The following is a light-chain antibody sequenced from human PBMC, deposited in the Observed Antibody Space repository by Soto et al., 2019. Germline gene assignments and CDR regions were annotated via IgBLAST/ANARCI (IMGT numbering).Light chain of an antibody. CDR3: QQSYNTLIT. J-gene: IGKJ3*01. V-gene: IGKV1-39*01. CDR2: GAS. CDR1: QSISNY. Sequence: DIQMTQSPSSLSASVGDRVTITCRASQSISNYVNWYQQKPGKAPKVLIYGASSLQSGVPPRFSGSGSGTDFTLTISSLQPEDFATYYCQQSYNTLITFGPGTKVDIK.